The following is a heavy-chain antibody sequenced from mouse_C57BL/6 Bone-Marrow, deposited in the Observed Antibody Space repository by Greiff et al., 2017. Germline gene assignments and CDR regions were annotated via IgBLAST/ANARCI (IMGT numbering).Heavy chain of an antibody. D-gene: IGHD3-1*01. J-gene: IGHJ4*01. V-gene: IGHV1-64*01. CDR2: IHPNSGST. CDR1: GYTFTSYW. Sequence: VQLQQSGAELVKPGASVKLSCKASGYTFTSYWMHWVKQRPGQGLEWIGMIHPNSGSTNYNEKFKSKATLTVDKSSSTAYMQLSSLTSEDSAVYYCASPPRGCDYYAMDYWGQGTSVTVSS. CDR3: ASPPRGCDYYAMDY.